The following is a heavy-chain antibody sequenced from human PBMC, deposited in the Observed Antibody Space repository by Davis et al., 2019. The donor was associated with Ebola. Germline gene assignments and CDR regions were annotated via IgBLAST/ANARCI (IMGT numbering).Heavy chain of an antibody. J-gene: IGHJ4*02. CDR1: GFTFDAYT. CDR2: ISWDGGST. D-gene: IGHD3-22*01. CDR3: AKDIAQYYYDSSGYHFDY. Sequence: PGGSLRLSCAASGFTFDAYTMHWVRRAPGKGLEWVSLISWDGGSTYYADSVKGRFTISRDNSKNSLYLQMNSLRTEDTALYYCAKDIAQYYYDSSGYHFDYWGQGTLVTVSS. V-gene: IGHV3-43*01.